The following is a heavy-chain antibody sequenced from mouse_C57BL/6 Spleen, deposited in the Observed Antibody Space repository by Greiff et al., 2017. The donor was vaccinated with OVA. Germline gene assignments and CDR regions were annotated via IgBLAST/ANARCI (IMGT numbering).Heavy chain of an antibody. CDR3: ARSGTQYFDV. J-gene: IGHJ1*03. Sequence: EVKLQESGGDLVKPGGSLKLSCAASGFTFSSYGMSWVRQTPDKRLEWVATISSGGSYTYYPDSVKGRFTISRDNAKNTLYLQMSSLKSEDTAMYYCARSGTQYFDVWGTGTTVTVSS. D-gene: IGHD4-1*01. V-gene: IGHV5-6*01. CDR2: ISSGGSYT. CDR1: GFTFSSYG.